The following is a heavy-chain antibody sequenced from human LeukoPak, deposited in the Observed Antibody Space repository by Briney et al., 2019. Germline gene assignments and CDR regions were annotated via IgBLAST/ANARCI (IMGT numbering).Heavy chain of an antibody. V-gene: IGHV3-74*01. D-gene: IGHD3-10*01. CDR2: TNSDGSRT. CDR1: GFTFSTYW. Sequence: GGSLRLSCAASGFTFSTYWMHWLPQAPGKGLVWVSRTNSDGSRTEYADPVKGRFTISRDNAENTLYLQMNSLRVEDTAVYYCARDRGINMVRGVIDYWGQGTLVTVSS. CDR3: ARDRGINMVRGVIDY. J-gene: IGHJ4*02.